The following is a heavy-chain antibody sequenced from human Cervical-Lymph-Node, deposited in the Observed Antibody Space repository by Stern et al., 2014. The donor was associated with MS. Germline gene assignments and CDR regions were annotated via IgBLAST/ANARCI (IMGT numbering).Heavy chain of an antibody. Sequence: EVQLVESGGGLVQPGGSLRLSCAASGFNFRDYWMHWVRQFPEKGLFWVSQINRDGSGTSYADSVKGRFSISRDNTKNMLYLRMTSLRAEDTAVYYCARGVGDYWGQGARVTVSS. CDR3: ARGVGDY. V-gene: IGHV3-74*01. CDR2: INRDGSGT. J-gene: IGHJ4*02. CDR1: GFNFRDYW. D-gene: IGHD3-16*01.